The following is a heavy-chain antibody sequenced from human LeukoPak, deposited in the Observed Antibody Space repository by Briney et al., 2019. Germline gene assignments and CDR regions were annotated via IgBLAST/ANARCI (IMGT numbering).Heavy chain of an antibody. D-gene: IGHD2-2*01. CDR1: GGSVSSGSYY. V-gene: IGHV4-61*01. Sequence: SETLSLTCTVSGGSVSSGSYYWSWIRQPPGKGLGWIGYIYYSGSTNYNPSLKSRVTISVDTSKNQFSLKLSSVTAADTAVYYCARESSPSFYGMDVWGQGTTVTVSS. CDR2: IYYSGST. J-gene: IGHJ6*02. CDR3: ARESSPSFYGMDV.